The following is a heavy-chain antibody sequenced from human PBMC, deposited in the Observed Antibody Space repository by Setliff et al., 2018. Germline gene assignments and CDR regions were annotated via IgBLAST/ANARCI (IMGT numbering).Heavy chain of an antibody. CDR1: GGSFSGYY. D-gene: IGHD3-16*02. CDR2: INHSGST. J-gene: IGHJ6*02. CDR3: ARGKVLYDYVWGSYRYEDYYYGMDV. V-gene: IGHV4-34*01. Sequence: PSETLSLTCAVYGGSFSGYYWSWIRQPPGKGLEWIGEINHSGSTNYNLSLKSRVTISVDTSKNQFSLKLSSVTAADTAVYYCARGKVLYDYVWGSYRYEDYYYGMDVWGQGTTVTVSS.